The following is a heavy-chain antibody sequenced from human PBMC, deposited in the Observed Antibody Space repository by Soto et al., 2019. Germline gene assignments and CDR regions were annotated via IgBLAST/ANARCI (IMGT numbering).Heavy chain of an antibody. CDR3: ARSQTTVTSYDY. D-gene: IGHD4-17*01. V-gene: IGHV4-59*12. J-gene: IGHJ4*02. CDR2: FYSSGTT. Sequence: SETLSLTCTVSGGSISVSYWSWIRQSPEKGLEWIAYFYSSGTTSYNPSLKSRVTISVDRSKNQFSLKLSSVTAADTAVYYCARSQTTVTSYDYWGQG. CDR1: GGSISVSY.